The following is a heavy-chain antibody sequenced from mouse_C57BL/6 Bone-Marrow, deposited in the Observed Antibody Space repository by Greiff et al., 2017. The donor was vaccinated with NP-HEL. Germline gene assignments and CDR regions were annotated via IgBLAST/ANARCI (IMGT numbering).Heavy chain of an antibody. D-gene: IGHD3-1*01. CDR3: ARGSGYYFDY. V-gene: IGHV1-31*01. J-gene: IGHJ2*01. Sequence: VQLQQSGPELVTPFSSVKISWKSSVSSFPGSSMPWVTPRHGNILDWLGYIYPYHFFSSYNQKFKGKATLTVDKSSSTAYMELRSLTSEDSAVYYCARGSGYYFDYWGQGTTLTVSS. CDR1: VSSFPGSS. CDR2: IYPYHFFS.